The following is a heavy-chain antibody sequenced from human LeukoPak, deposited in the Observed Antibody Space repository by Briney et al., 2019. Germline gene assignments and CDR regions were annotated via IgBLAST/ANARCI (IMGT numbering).Heavy chain of an antibody. CDR1: VYTFTSYY. V-gene: IGHV1-46*01. J-gene: IGHJ4*02. D-gene: IGHD6-13*01. Sequence: ASVNVSCKASVYTFTSYYLLWVPQAAGQGFEWMGIINPTGGSTSYAQKFQGRVTMTSDTSTSTVYMELSSLRSEDTAVYYCARGSSSWFRRGPFDYWGQGTLVTVSS. CDR2: INPTGGST. CDR3: ARGSSSWFRRGPFDY.